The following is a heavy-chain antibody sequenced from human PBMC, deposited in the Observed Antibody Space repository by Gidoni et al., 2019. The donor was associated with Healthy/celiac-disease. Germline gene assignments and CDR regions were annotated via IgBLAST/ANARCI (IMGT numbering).Heavy chain of an antibody. V-gene: IGHV1-69*01. D-gene: IGHD3-22*01. CDR1: GGTFSSYA. CDR3: ARGGEYYYDSSGYANFDY. J-gene: IGHJ4*02. CDR2: IIPIFGTA. Sequence: QVQLVQSGAEVKKPGSSVKVSCKASGGTFSSYAISWVRQAPGQGLEWMGGIIPIFGTANYAQKFQGRVTITADESTSTAYMELSSLRSEDTAVYYCARGGEYYYDSSGYANFDYWGQGTLVTVSS.